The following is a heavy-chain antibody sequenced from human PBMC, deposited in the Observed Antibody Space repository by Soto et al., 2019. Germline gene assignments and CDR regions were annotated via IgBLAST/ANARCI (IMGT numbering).Heavy chain of an antibody. CDR2: ITSNGGST. CDR1: GFTFSNYA. D-gene: IGHD2-2*01. Sequence: GGSLRLSCSASGFTFSNYAMHWVRQAPGKGLEYVSAITSNGGSTYYADSVKGRFTISRDNSKNTLYLQMSSLRVEDTAVYYCVKVSRWCSSTSCYNWFDSWGQGTPVTVSS. J-gene: IGHJ5*01. V-gene: IGHV3-64D*06. CDR3: VKVSRWCSSTSCYNWFDS.